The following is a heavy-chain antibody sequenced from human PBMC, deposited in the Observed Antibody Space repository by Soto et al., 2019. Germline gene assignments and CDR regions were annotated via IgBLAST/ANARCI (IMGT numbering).Heavy chain of an antibody. CDR2: IYYSGST. Sequence: QVQLQESGPGLVKPSQTLSLTCTVSGGSISSGGYYWSWIRQHPGKGLEWIGYIYYSGSTYYNPSRKSRVTISVDTSKNQFPLKLSSVTAADTXXXXXXXXXXXXXXXXDYWGQGTLVTVSS. J-gene: IGHJ4*02. V-gene: IGHV4-31*03. CDR3: XXXXXXXXXXXDY. CDR1: GGSISSGGYY.